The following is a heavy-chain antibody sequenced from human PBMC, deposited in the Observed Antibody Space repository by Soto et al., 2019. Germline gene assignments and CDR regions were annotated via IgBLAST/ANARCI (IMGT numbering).Heavy chain of an antibody. D-gene: IGHD6-19*01. V-gene: IGHV5-51*03. CDR3: ARVAVAGTFYYYYGMDV. J-gene: IGHJ6*02. Sequence: EVQLVQSGAEVKKPGESLKISCKGSGYSFTSYWIGWVRQMPGKGLEWMGIIYPGDSDTRYGPSFQGQVTISADKSISTAYLQWSSLKASDTAMYYCARVAVAGTFYYYYGMDVWGQGTTVTVSS. CDR2: IYPGDSDT. CDR1: GYSFTSYW.